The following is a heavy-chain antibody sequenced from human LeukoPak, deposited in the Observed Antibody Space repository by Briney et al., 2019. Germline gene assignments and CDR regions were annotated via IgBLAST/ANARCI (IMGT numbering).Heavy chain of an antibody. V-gene: IGHV1-2*02. Sequence: GASVTLSFTSSVYTFTSYYMHWVRQAPGQGLERMGWINPNSGDTNYAQKFQGRVTMTRDTSISTAYMELSRLRSDDTAVYYCARVSLVGSTMYFQHWGQGTLVTVSS. CDR2: INPNSGDT. D-gene: IGHD1-26*01. CDR3: ARVSLVGSTMYFQH. CDR1: VYTFTSYY. J-gene: IGHJ1*01.